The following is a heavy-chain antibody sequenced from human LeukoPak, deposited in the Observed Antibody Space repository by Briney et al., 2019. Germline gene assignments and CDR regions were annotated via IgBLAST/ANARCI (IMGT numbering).Heavy chain of an antibody. Sequence: ASVKVSCKASGYTFTSYDINWVRQATGQGLEWMGWMNPNSGNTGYAQKFQGRVTMTRNTSISTAYMELSSLRSEDTAVYYCARADATYYDSSGYYSWFDPWGQGTLVTVSS. CDR1: GYTFTSYD. J-gene: IGHJ5*02. V-gene: IGHV1-8*01. D-gene: IGHD3-22*01. CDR2: MNPNSGNT. CDR3: ARADATYYDSSGYYSWFDP.